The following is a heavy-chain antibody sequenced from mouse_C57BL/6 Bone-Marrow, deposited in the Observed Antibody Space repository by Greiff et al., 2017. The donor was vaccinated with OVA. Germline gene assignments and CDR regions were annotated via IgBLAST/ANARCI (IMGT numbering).Heavy chain of an antibody. CDR3: ASGFFYWYFDV. J-gene: IGHJ1*03. CDR2: IHPNSGST. CDR1: GYTFTSYW. Sequence: QVHVKQPGAELVKPGASVKLSCKASGYTFTSYWMHWVKQRPGQGLEWIGMIHPNSGSTNYNEKFKSKATLTVDKSSSTAYMQLSSLTSEDSAVDYCASGFFYWYFDVCGTGTTVTVSS. V-gene: IGHV1-64*01.